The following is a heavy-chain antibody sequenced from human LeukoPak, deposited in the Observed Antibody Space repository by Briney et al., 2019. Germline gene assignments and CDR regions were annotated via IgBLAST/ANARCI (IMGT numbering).Heavy chain of an antibody. CDR1: GDTFSSYA. V-gene: IGHV1-69*13. D-gene: IGHD3-3*01. CDR3: ARVTIFGVVFYYYGMDV. Sequence: ASVKVSCKASGDTFSSYAISWVRQAPGQGLEWMGGIIPIFGTANYAQKFQGRVTITADESTSTAYMELSSLRSEDTAVYYCARVTIFGVVFYYYGMDVWGQGTTVTVSS. J-gene: IGHJ6*02. CDR2: IIPIFGTA.